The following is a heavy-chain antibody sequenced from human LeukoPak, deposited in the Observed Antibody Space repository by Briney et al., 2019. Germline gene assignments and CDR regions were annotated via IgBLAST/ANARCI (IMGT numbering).Heavy chain of an antibody. V-gene: IGHV3-30*03. J-gene: IGHJ4*02. CDR3: ARGTGSYYSLGY. CDR2: ISYDGSHK. Sequence: GGSLRLSCAASGFTFSSYGMHWVRQAPGKGLEWVAVISYDGSHKYYADSVKGRFTISRDNAKNTLYLQMDGLRAEDTAMYYCARGTGSYYSLGYWGQGTLVTVSS. D-gene: IGHD1-26*01. CDR1: GFTFSSYG.